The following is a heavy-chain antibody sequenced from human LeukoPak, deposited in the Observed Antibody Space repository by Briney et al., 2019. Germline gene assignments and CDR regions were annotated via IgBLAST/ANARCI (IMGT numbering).Heavy chain of an antibody. V-gene: IGHV4-59*01. J-gene: IGHJ4*02. D-gene: IGHD6-19*01. CDR2: IYYSGTT. CDR3: ARGYSSDWTRLDY. Sequence: PSETLSLTCTVSGGSIRSYYWNWIRQPPGKGLEWIGYIYYSGTTNHNPSLKSRVTISVDTSKNQISLKLSSVTAADTAVYYCARGYSSDWTRLDYWGQGTLVTVSS. CDR1: GGSIRSYY.